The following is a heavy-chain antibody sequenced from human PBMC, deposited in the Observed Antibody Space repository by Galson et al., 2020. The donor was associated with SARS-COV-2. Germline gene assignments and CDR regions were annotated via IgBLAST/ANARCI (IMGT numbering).Heavy chain of an antibody. J-gene: IGHJ4*02. CDR3: AKDRVATVTTWLYLES. CDR2: ISYDGNNE. V-gene: IGHV3-30*18. Sequence: GGSLRLSCAASGFPFSSFAMHWVRQAPGMGLEWVALISYDGNNEYYADSVKGRFTISRDNSKNTLYLQMNSLRTEDTAVYYCAKDRVATVTTWLYLESWGQGTLVTVSS. D-gene: IGHD4-17*01. CDR1: GFPFSSFA.